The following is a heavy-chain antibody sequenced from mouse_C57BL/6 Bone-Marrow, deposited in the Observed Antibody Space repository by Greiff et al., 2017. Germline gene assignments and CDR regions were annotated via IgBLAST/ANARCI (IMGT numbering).Heavy chain of an antibody. D-gene: IGHD1-1*01. CDR1: GFTFSDYG. CDR3: ARPPHYYGSSPYAMDY. CDR2: ISSGSSTI. Sequence: VQLKESGGGLVKPGGSLKLSCAASGFTFSDYGMHWVRQAPEKGLEWVAYISSGSSTIYYADTVKGRFTISRDNAKNTLFLQMTSLRSEDTAMYYCARPPHYYGSSPYAMDYWGQGTSVTVSS. V-gene: IGHV5-17*01. J-gene: IGHJ4*01.